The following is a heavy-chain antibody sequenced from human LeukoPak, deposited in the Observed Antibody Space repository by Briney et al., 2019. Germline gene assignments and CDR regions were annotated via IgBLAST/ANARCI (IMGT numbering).Heavy chain of an antibody. D-gene: IGHD3-10*01. J-gene: IGHJ4*02. CDR2: IRWNSSNI. V-gene: IGHV3-9*01. CDR3: ARAKPKNMVRGLIMRRESRYYFDY. CDR1: GFTFDVYA. Sequence: PGRSLRLSCAAPGFTFDVYAMHWVRHAAGKVLEWVSGIRWNSSNIVYADSVKGRFTISRDNAKNSLYLQMNSLRAEDTAVYYCARAKPKNMVRGLIMRRESRYYFDYWGQGTLVTVSS.